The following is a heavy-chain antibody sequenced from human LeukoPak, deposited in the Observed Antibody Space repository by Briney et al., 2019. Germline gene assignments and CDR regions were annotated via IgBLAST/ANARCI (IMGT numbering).Heavy chain of an antibody. Sequence: PSETLSLTCTVSGDSVSSFYWSWIRQPPGKGLEWIGYIYYSGTTNYNPSLKSRVTISVDTTKSQFSLKLSSVTAADTAVYYCARERQQLGLYYYYYMDVWGKGTTVTISS. V-gene: IGHV4-59*02. CDR1: GDSVSSFY. CDR2: IYYSGTT. J-gene: IGHJ6*03. D-gene: IGHD6-13*01. CDR3: ARERQQLGLYYYYYMDV.